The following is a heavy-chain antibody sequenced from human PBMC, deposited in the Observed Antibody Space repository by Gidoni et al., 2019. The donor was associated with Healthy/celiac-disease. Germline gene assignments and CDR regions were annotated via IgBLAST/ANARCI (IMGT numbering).Heavy chain of an antibody. D-gene: IGHD3-9*01. J-gene: IGHJ4*02. V-gene: IGHV3-30*18. CDR3: AKVGEGDYDILTGWADFDY. CDR1: GFTFSSYG. CDR2: ISYDGSNK. Sequence: QVQLVESGGGVVQPGRSLRLSCAASGFTFSSYGMHWVRQAPGKGLEWVAVISYDGSNKYYADSVKGRFTISRDNSKNTLYLQMNSLRAEDTAVYYCAKVGEGDYDILTGWADFDYWGQGTLVTVSS.